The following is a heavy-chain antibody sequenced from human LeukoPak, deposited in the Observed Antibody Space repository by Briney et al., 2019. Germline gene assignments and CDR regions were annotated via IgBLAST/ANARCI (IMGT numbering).Heavy chain of an antibody. CDR2: INPSGGST. V-gene: IGHV1-46*01. D-gene: IGHD3-22*01. Sequence: GASVKVSCKASGYTFTSYYMHWVRQAPGQGLEWMGIINPSGGSTSYAQKFQGRVTMTRDTSTSTVYMELSSLRSEDTAVYYCARHVVDYDSSGYFDYWGQGTLVTVSS. CDR1: GYTFTSYY. CDR3: ARHVVDYDSSGYFDY. J-gene: IGHJ4*02.